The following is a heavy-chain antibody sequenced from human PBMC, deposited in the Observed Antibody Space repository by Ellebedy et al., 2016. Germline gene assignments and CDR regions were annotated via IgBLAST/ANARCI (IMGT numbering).Heavy chain of an antibody. CDR2: INPNSGDT. Sequence: ASVKVSCXASGYTFSGYYIHWVRQAPGQGLEWMGWINPNSGDTNYPQRFQGRVTTTRDTSINTAYMELSSLRSDDTAVYYCVTDDEDIVGTLFQRWGQGTLVTVSS. J-gene: IGHJ1*01. V-gene: IGHV1-2*02. CDR3: VTDDEDIVGTLFQR. D-gene: IGHD2-15*01. CDR1: GYTFSGYY.